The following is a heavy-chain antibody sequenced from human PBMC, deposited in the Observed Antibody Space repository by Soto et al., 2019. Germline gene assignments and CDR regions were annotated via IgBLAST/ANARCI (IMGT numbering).Heavy chain of an antibody. D-gene: IGHD1-7*01. CDR3: TRMAGTTLTSSAYGMDV. V-gene: IGHV3-73*01. CDR2: IRSKANSYAT. Sequence: PGGSLRLSCAASGFTFSGSAMHWVRQASGKGLEWVGRIRSKANSYATAYAASVKGRFTISRDDSKNTAYLQMNSLKTEDTAAYYCTRMAGTTLTSSAYGMDVWGQGTTVTVSS. CDR1: GFTFSGSA. J-gene: IGHJ6*02.